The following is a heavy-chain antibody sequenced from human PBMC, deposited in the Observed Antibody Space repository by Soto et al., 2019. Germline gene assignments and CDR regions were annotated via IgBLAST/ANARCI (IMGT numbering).Heavy chain of an antibody. Sequence: GGSLRLSCAASGFTFSSYAMHWVRQAPGKGLEWVAVISYDGSNKYYADSVKGRFTTSRDNSKNTLYLQMNSLRAEDTAVYYCAREAQIVVVDNWFDPWGQGTLVTVSS. V-gene: IGHV3-30-3*01. CDR3: AREAQIVVVDNWFDP. J-gene: IGHJ5*02. D-gene: IGHD3-22*01. CDR2: ISYDGSNK. CDR1: GFTFSSYA.